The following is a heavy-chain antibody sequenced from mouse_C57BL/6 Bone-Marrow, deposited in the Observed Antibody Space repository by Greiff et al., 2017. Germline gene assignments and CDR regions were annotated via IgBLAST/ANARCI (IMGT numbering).Heavy chain of an antibody. D-gene: IGHD2-2*01. CDR3: ARKDYGYDYAMDY. CDR2: IWSGGST. V-gene: IGHV2-2*01. Sequence: VQLQESGPGLVQPSQSLSITCTVSGFSLTSYGVHWVRQSPGKGLEWLGVIWSGGSTDYNAAFISRLSISKDNSKSQVFFKINSLQADDTAIYYCARKDYGYDYAMDYWGQGTSVTVSS. J-gene: IGHJ4*01. CDR1: GFSLTSYG.